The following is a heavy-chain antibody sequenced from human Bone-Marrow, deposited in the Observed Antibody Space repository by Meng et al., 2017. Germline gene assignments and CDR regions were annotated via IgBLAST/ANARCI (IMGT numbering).Heavy chain of an antibody. V-gene: IGHV4-30-4*08. D-gene: IGHD1-14*01. J-gene: IGHJ4*02. CDR2: IYYSGIT. CDR3: ARDPTGGEDHQRV. Sequence: QVQLQESGPGLVKPSQTLSLTCTVSGASISNADYYWSWIRQPPGKGLEWIGYIYYSGITIYNPSLKSRVTMSVDNSKNQFSLKLNSMTAADTAVYYCARDPTGGEDHQRVWGQGTLVTVSS. CDR1: GASISNADYY.